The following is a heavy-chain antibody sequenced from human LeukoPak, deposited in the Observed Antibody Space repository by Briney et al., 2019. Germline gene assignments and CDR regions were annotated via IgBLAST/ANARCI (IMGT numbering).Heavy chain of an antibody. Sequence: PGGSLRLSCAASGFTFSSYSMNWVRQAPGKGLEWVSYIGSGSSTIYYADSVKSRFTISRDNAKNSLYLQMNSLRAEDTAVYYCASTGRLGSYDYWGQGTLVTVSS. V-gene: IGHV3-48*01. CDR2: IGSGSSTI. CDR1: GFTFSSYS. D-gene: IGHD2-21*01. J-gene: IGHJ4*02. CDR3: ASTGRLGSYDY.